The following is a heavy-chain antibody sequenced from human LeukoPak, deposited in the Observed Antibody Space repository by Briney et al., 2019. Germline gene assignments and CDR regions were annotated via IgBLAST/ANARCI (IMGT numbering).Heavy chain of an antibody. CDR3: TRGFSHLTPLDY. CDR2: MNPNSGNI. V-gene: IGHV1-8*01. J-gene: IGHJ4*02. D-gene: IGHD3-9*01. CDR1: GYTFTSYD. Sequence: GASVKVSCKASGYTFTSYDINWVRQATGRGLEWMGWMNPNSGNIGYAQKFQGRVTMTRNTSISTAYMELSSLRSEDTSIYYCTRGFSHLTPLDYWGQGTLVTVSS.